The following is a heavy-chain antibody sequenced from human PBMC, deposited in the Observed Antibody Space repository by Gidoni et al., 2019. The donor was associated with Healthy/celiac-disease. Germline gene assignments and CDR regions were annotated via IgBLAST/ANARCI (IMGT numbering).Heavy chain of an antibody. J-gene: IGHJ5*02. CDR3: ARGTPAYYDFWSGYPYNWFDP. CDR1: GGSISSSSYY. CDR2: IYYRGST. D-gene: IGHD3-3*01. V-gene: IGHV4-39*01. Sequence: QLQLQESGPGLVKPSETLSLTCTVSGGSISSSSYYWGWIRQPPGKGLEWIWSIYYRGSTYYNPSLKSRVTISVDTSKNQFSLKLSSVTAADTAVYYCARGTPAYYDFWSGYPYNWFDPWGQGTLVTVSS.